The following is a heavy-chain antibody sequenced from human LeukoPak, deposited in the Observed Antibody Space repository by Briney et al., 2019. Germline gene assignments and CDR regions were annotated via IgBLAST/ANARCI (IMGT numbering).Heavy chain of an antibody. Sequence: ASVKVSCKASGYTFTYYGVTWVRRAPGQGLEGLGWISVYNGNTNYAQKFRDRVTMTTDTSTNTADMELRSLRSDDTAVYYCARRDYYDSSGYGGYFDHWRQGTLVTVSS. CDR2: ISVYNGNT. V-gene: IGHV1-18*01. J-gene: IGHJ4*02. CDR1: GYTFTYYG. D-gene: IGHD3-22*01. CDR3: ARRDYYDSSGYGGYFDH.